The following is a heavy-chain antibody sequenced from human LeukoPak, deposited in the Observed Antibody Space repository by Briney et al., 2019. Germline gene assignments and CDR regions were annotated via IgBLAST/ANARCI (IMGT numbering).Heavy chain of an antibody. V-gene: IGHV4-38-2*02. CDR3: ARVTALGAFDI. CDR1: GYSISSGYY. CDR2: IYYSGST. Sequence: SETLSLTCTVSGYSISSGYYWGWIRQPPGKGLEWIGYIYYSGSTNYNPSLKSRVTISVDTSMNQFSLKLSSVTAADTAVYYCARVTALGAFDIWGQGTTVTVSS. D-gene: IGHD6-25*01. J-gene: IGHJ3*02.